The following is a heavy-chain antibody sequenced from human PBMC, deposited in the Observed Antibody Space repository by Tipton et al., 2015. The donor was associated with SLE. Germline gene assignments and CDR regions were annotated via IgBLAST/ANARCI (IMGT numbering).Heavy chain of an antibody. V-gene: IGHV4-59*01. J-gene: IGHJ4*02. D-gene: IGHD3-16*01. CDR2: IHSSGST. Sequence: QLVQSGGALIQPGGSLRLSCTVSGGSINSYYWSWIRQPPGKGLEWIGYIHSSGSTNYNSSLESRVTISIDTSRNQFSLKLTSVTAADTAVYYCARSDGGYWGQGTLVTVSS. CDR3: ARSDGGY. CDR1: GGSINSYY.